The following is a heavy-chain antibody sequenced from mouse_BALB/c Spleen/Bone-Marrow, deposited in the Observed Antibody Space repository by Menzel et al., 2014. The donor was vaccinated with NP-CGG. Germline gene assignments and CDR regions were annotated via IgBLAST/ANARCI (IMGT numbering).Heavy chain of an antibody. CDR3: ARPGGSPYAMDY. J-gene: IGHJ4*01. Sequence: DVKLVESGGGLVKPGGSLKLSCAASGFDFSRYWMSWVRQAPGKGLKWIGEINPDSSTINYTPSLKDKFIISRDNAKNTLDLQMIKGRSEDTALYYCARPGGSPYAMDYWGQGTSVTVSS. D-gene: IGHD1-1*02. CDR1: GFDFSRYW. V-gene: IGHV4-1*02. CDR2: INPDSSTI.